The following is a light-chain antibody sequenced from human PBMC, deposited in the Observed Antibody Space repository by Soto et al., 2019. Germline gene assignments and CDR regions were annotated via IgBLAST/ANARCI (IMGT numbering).Light chain of an antibody. V-gene: IGLV2-14*01. CDR1: SSDLGGYNF. Sequence: QSALTQPASVSGSPGQAITISCTGKSSDLGGYNFVSWYQHHPGKAPKLMIYQVSNRTSGVSNRFSGSESGNTASLTISGLQAEDEADYYCCSYTISSPYVFGTGTKLTVL. J-gene: IGLJ1*01. CDR3: CSYTISSPYV. CDR2: QVS.